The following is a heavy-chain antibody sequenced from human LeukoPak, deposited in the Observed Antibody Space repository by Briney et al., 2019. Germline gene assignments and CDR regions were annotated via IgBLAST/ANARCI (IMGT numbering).Heavy chain of an antibody. CDR3: VRDRLDSSGWYVTDY. Sequence: SETLSLTCTVSGGSINSHYWNWIRQPPGKGLEWIGYISHSGSADYNPSLKSRVTISVDTSKNQFSLKLRSVTAADTAVYYCVRDRLDSSGWYVTDYWGQGTLVTVSS. V-gene: IGHV4-59*11. CDR1: GGSINSHY. J-gene: IGHJ4*02. D-gene: IGHD6-19*01. CDR2: ISHSGSA.